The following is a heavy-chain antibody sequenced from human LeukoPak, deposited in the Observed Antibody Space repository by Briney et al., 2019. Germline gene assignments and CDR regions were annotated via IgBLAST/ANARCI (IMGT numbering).Heavy chain of an antibody. Sequence: SVKVSCKASGDTVTGYVISWVRQAPGQGLEWVGRINVMMDIAEYAQKFQGRVTISADKSTTTAYIDVTGLTSDDTAVYYCAREGRCESSICCRMDSGMDVWGQGTTVAVSS. CDR3: AREGRCESSICCRMDSGMDV. CDR2: INVMMDIA. CDR1: GDTVTGYV. V-gene: IGHV1-69*10. D-gene: IGHD2-2*01. J-gene: IGHJ6*02.